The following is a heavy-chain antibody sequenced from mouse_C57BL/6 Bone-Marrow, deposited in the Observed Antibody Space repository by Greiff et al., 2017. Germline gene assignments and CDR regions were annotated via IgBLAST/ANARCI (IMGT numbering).Heavy chain of an antibody. D-gene: IGHD2-3*01. CDR1: GFTFSSYA. Sequence: EVMLVESGGGLVKPGGSLKLSCAASGFTFSSYAMSWVRQTPEKRLEWVATISDGGSYTYYPDNVKGRFTISRDNAKNNLYLQMSQLKSEDTAMYYCARDRDGYLYYYAMDYWGQGTSVTVSS. CDR2: ISDGGSYT. J-gene: IGHJ4*01. V-gene: IGHV5-4*01. CDR3: ARDRDGYLYYYAMDY.